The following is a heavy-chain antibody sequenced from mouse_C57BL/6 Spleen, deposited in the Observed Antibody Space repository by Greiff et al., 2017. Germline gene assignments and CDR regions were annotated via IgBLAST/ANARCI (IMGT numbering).Heavy chain of an antibody. V-gene: IGHV1-55*01. CDR1: GYTFTSSW. Sequence: QVQLQQPGAELVKPGASVKMSCKASGYTFTSSWITWVKQRPGQGLAWIGDIYPGSGSTNYTEKFKSKATLTVDTSSSTAYMQRSSLTSEESAVDCGGRSSCSNCDYWGQGTTLTVSS. CDR2: IYPGSGST. CDR3: GRSSCSNCDY. D-gene: IGHD2-5*01. J-gene: IGHJ2*01.